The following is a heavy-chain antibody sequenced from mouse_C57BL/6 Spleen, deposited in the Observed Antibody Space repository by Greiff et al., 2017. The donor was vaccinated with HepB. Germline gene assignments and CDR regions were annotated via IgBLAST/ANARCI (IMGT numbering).Heavy chain of an antibody. CDR2: ISSGGSYT. J-gene: IGHJ2*01. Sequence: EVKLVESGGDLVKPGGSLKLSCAASGFTFSSYGMSWVRQTPDKRLEWVATISSGGSYTYYPDSVKGRFTISRDKAKNTLYLQMSSLKSEDTAMYYCASVPWDRGYWGQGTTLTVSS. V-gene: IGHV5-6*01. D-gene: IGHD4-1*01. CDR1: GFTFSSYG. CDR3: ASVPWDRGY.